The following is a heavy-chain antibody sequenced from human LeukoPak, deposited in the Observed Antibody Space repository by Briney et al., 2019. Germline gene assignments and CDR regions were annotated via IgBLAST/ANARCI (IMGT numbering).Heavy chain of an antibody. CDR1: GGSFSGYY. CDR2: INHSGST. Sequence: PSETLSLTCAVYGGSFSGYYWSWIRQPPGKGLEWIGEINHSGSTNYNPSLKSRVTISVDTSKKQFSLKPSSVTAADTAVYYCVTYCFDSSGPKKNYWGQGTLVTVSS. J-gene: IGHJ4*02. D-gene: IGHD3-22*01. CDR3: VTYCFDSSGPKKNY. V-gene: IGHV4-34*01.